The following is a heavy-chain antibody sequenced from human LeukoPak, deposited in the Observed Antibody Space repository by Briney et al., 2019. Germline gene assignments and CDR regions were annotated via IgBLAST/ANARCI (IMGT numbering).Heavy chain of an antibody. D-gene: IGHD3-3*01. CDR1: GFTFSNAW. Sequence: GGSLRLSCAASGFTFSNAWMSWVRQAPGKGLEWVGRIKSKTDGGTTDYAAPVKGRFTISRDDSKNTLYLQMNSLKTEDTAVYYCTKASVLEWFDYWGQGTLVTVSS. V-gene: IGHV3-15*01. J-gene: IGHJ4*02. CDR2: IKSKTDGGTT. CDR3: TKASVLEWFDY.